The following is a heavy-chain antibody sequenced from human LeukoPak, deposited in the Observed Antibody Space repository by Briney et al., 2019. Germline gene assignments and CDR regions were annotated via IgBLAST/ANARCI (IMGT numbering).Heavy chain of an antibody. J-gene: IGHJ4*02. Sequence: GGSLRLSCAASGFSFSSFAMSWVRQAPGKGLEWVSAITGSGSNTYYADSVKGRFTISRDNSKNTLYLQMNSLRAEDTAVYYCAKDPRRYSRTGGYFDYWGQGTLVTVSS. CDR2: ITGSGSNT. CDR1: GFSFSSFA. V-gene: IGHV3-23*01. D-gene: IGHD6-13*01. CDR3: AKDPRRYSRTGGYFDY.